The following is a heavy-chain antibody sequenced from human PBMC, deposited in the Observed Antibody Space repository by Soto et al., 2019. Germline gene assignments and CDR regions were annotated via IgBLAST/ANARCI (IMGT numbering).Heavy chain of an antibody. CDR3: AKVMGGVAVAGADFDY. V-gene: IGHV3-30*18. CDR1: GFTFSSYG. Sequence: QVQLVESGGGVVQPGRSLRLSCAASGFTFSSYGMHWVRQAPGKGLEWVAVISYDGSNKYYADSVKGRFTISRDNSKNPLYLQMNSLSAEDTAVYYCAKVMGGVAVAGADFDYWGQGTLVTVSS. CDR2: ISYDGSNK. D-gene: IGHD6-19*01. J-gene: IGHJ4*02.